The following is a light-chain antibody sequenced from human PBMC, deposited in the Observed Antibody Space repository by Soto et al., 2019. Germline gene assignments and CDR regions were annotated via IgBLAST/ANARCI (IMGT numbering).Light chain of an antibody. CDR2: AAS. CDR3: QHRHNWPWT. Sequence: DIQMTQSPSSLPASVGDIVTITCLASQGVRNDLGWYQQKPGKAPKRLIYAASSLQSGVPARFSGSGSGTDFTLTISSLEPEDFAVYYCQHRHNWPWTFGQGTKVDIK. CDR1: QGVRND. J-gene: IGKJ1*01. V-gene: IGKV1-17*01.